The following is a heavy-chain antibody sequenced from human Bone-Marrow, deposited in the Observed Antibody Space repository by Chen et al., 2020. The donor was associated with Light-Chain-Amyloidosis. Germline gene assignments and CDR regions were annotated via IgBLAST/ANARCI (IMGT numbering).Heavy chain of an antibody. CDR2: ISSSGSTI. Sequence: EVQLVESGGGLVQPGGSLRLSCAASGFTFSSYEMNWVRQAPGKGLEWVSYISSSGSTIYYADSVKGRFTISGDNAKNSLYLQMNSLRAEDTAVYYCARVGSYDSSGYYFYYFDYWGQGTLVTVSS. J-gene: IGHJ4*02. CDR1: GFTFSSYE. D-gene: IGHD3-22*01. CDR3: ARVGSYDSSGYYFYYFDY. V-gene: IGHV3-48*03.